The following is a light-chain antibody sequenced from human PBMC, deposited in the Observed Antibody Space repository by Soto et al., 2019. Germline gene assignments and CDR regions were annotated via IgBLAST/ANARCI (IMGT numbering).Light chain of an antibody. J-gene: IGLJ1*01. Sequence: QSVLTQPPSVSAAPGQQVTISCSGSSSNIGSNYVSWYQQLPGTAPKLLIYENDKRPSGIPDRFSGSKSGTSATLGITGLQTGDEADYYCGTWDSSLSAYVFVTGTKVTVL. CDR2: END. V-gene: IGLV1-51*02. CDR1: SSNIGSNY. CDR3: GTWDSSLSAYV.